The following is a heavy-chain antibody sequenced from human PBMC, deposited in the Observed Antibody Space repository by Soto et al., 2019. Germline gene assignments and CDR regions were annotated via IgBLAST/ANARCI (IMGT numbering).Heavy chain of an antibody. J-gene: IGHJ4*02. Sequence: QVQLVESGGGVVQPGRSLRLSCAASGFTFSSYAMHWVRQAPGKGLEWVAGISYDGSNKYYADSVKGRFTISRDNSKKTLYLKMNSVRAEDTDVYYCARDPMGRYYGSGSYYFDYWGQGTLVTVSS. CDR1: GFTFSSYA. V-gene: IGHV3-30-3*01. CDR2: ISYDGSNK. CDR3: ARDPMGRYYGSGSYYFDY. D-gene: IGHD3-10*01.